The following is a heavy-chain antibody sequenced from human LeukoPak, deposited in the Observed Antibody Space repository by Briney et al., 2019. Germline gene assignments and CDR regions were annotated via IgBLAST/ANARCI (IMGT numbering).Heavy chain of an antibody. Sequence: ASVKVSCKASGYTFTSYYMHWVRQAPGQGLEWMGIINPSGGSTSYAQKFQGRVNMTRDLSTRTVYMELSSLRSEDTAVYYCARDRGTLDFWGQGTLVTVSS. CDR2: INPSGGST. V-gene: IGHV1-46*01. J-gene: IGHJ4*02. CDR1: GYTFTSYY. CDR3: ARDRGTLDF. D-gene: IGHD2-15*01.